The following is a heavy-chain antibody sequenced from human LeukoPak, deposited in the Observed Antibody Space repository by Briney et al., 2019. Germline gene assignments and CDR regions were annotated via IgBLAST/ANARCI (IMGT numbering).Heavy chain of an antibody. CDR1: GGTFSSYA. CDR2: IIPIFGTA. Sequence: SVKVSCKASGGTFSSYAISWVRQAPGQGLEWMGRIIPIFGTANYAQKFQGRVTITTDESTSTAYMELSSLRSENTAVYYCARVSEMATYPQYNWFDPWGQGTLVTVSS. D-gene: IGHD5-24*01. V-gene: IGHV1-69*05. J-gene: IGHJ5*02. CDR3: ARVSEMATYPQYNWFDP.